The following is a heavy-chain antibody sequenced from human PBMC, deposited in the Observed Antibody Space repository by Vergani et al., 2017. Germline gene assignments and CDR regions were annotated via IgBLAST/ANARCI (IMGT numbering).Heavy chain of an antibody. CDR3: ARLDGRVSSGSKYFDC. CDR2: IHPADSDT. D-gene: IGHD1-26*01. J-gene: IGHJ4*02. CDR1: GYSFTNYW. V-gene: IGHV5-51*01. Sequence: EVQLVQSGAEVKKPGESLKISCQISGYSFTNYWIGWVRQMPGKGLEWMGIIHPADSDTRYSPSFQGQVTISGDKSISTAYLQRSSLRASASAMYYCARLDGRVSSGSKYFDCLGQGTLVTVSS.